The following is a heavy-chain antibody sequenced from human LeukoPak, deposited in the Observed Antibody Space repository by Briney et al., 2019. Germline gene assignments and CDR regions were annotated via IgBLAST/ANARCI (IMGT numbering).Heavy chain of an antibody. CDR2: ISSSSYI. Sequence: GGSLRLSCAASGFTFSSYSMNWVRQALGKGLEWVSSISSSSYIYYADSVKGRFTISRDNAKNSLYLQMNSLRAEDTAVYYCARDTDYDSRGHVDYWGQGTLVTVSS. D-gene: IGHD3-22*01. V-gene: IGHV3-21*01. CDR3: ARDTDYDSRGHVDY. J-gene: IGHJ4*02. CDR1: GFTFSSYS.